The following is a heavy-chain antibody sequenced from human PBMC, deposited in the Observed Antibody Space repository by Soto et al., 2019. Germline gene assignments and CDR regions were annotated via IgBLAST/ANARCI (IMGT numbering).Heavy chain of an antibody. D-gene: IGHD5-12*01. CDR2: IYYSGST. V-gene: IGHV4-31*03. CDR3: ARGSVSRDGYYYCDY. J-gene: IGHJ4*02. CDR1: GGSISSGGYY. Sequence: QVQLQESGPGLVKPSQTLSLTCTVSGGSISSGGYYWSWIRQHPGKGLEWIGYIYYSGSTYYNPSLTSRLTSAVDRHKNQYSLKLSSVTAADTAEYYCARGSVSRDGYYYCDYWGQGSLVTVSS.